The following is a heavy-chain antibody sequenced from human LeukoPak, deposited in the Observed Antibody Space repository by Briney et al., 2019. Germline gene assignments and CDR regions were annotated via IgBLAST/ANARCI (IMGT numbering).Heavy chain of an antibody. V-gene: IGHV1-69*13. CDR2: IIPIFGTA. Sequence: SVKVPCKASGGTFSSYAISWGRQAPGQGLEWMGGIIPIFGTANYAQKFQGRVTITPDESTSTAYMELSSLRSEDTAVYYCARDRTGTINWFDPWGQGTLVTVSS. CDR3: ARDRTGTINWFDP. CDR1: GGTFSSYA. J-gene: IGHJ5*02. D-gene: IGHD1-7*01.